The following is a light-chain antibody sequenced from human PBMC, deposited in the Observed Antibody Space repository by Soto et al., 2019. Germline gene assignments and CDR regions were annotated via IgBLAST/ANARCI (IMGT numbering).Light chain of an antibody. J-gene: IGLJ1*01. CDR1: SSDVGGYNY. CDR3: TSYAGGNNV. V-gene: IGLV2-8*01. CDR2: EVN. Sequence: QSALTQPPSASGSPAQSVTISCTGTSSDVGGYNYVSWYQQYPGKVPKLMVYEVNKRPSGVPDRFSGSKSGNTASLTVSGLQAEDEADYYCTSYAGGNNVFGTGTKLTVL.